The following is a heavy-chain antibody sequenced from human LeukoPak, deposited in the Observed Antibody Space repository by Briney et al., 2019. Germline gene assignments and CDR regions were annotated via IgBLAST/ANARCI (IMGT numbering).Heavy chain of an antibody. D-gene: IGHD6-19*01. CDR3: ATDREDQWLDRRLGDAFDI. V-gene: IGHV1-24*01. Sequence: ASVKVSCKVSGYTLTELSMHWVRQAPGKGLEWMGGFDPEDGETIYAQKFQGRVTMTEDTSTDTAYMELSSLRSEDTAVYYCATDREDQWLDRRLGDAFDIWGQGTMVTVSS. CDR2: FDPEDGET. CDR1: GYTLTELS. J-gene: IGHJ3*02.